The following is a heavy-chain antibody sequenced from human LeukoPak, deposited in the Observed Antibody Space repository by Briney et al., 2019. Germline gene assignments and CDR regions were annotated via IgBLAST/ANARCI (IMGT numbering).Heavy chain of an antibody. CDR3: AREGIAAAEYFDY. Sequence: SETLSLTCTVSGGSITGYYWSWIRQPAGKGLEWIGRIYTSGSTNYNPSLKSRVAMSVDTSKNQFSLKLSSVTAADTAVYYCAREGIAAAEYFDYWGQGTLVTVSS. CDR1: GGSITGYY. D-gene: IGHD6-13*01. V-gene: IGHV4-4*07. J-gene: IGHJ4*02. CDR2: IYTSGST.